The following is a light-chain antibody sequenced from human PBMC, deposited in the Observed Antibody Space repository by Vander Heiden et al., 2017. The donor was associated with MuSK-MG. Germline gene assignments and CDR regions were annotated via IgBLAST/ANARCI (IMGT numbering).Light chain of an antibody. V-gene: IGKV1-39*01. CDR2: AAS. CDR3: QQSYSTPLT. J-gene: IGKJ4*01. Sequence: DIQMTQSPSSLSASVGDRVTITCRASQSISSYLNWYQQKPGKAPKLLIYAASSLQSGVPSRFSGSGSGTDFTLTISSLQPEDFATYYCQQSYSTPLTFDVGTKVEIK. CDR1: QSISSY.